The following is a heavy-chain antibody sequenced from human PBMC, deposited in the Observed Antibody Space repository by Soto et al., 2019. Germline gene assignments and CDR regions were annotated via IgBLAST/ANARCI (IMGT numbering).Heavy chain of an antibody. V-gene: IGHV1-2*02. CDR2: INPATGAA. CDR1: GYPVTAYY. J-gene: IGHJ3*02. CDR3: ARGGGVGVAGSAAFDM. Sequence: QLHLVQSGAVVKKPGASVTVSCSASGYPVTAYYMHWVRQAPGRGLEWMGGINPATGAAKYTQTFPGRVTMARATSTSTVVMELSGLTSEYTAVFYCARGGGVGVAGSAAFDMWGQGTLVTVSS. D-gene: IGHD3-3*01.